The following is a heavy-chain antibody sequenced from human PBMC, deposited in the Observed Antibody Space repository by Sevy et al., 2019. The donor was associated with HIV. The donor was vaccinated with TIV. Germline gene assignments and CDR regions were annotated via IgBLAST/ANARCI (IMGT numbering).Heavy chain of an antibody. CDR1: GFTFSNSW. Sequence: GGSLRLSCAASGFTFSNSWMSWVRQAPGKGLEWVAKIKEDGREKYYVDSVKGRFTISRDNAKNSLFLQMNSLRAEDTAVYFCARGETWGQGTLVTVSS. V-gene: IGHV3-7*01. J-gene: IGHJ5*02. CDR3: ARGET. CDR2: IKEDGREK.